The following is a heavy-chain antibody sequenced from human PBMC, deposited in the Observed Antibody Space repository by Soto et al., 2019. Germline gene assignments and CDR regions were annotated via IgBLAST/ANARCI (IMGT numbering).Heavy chain of an antibody. Sequence: GSLRLSCAASGFTFSSYGMHWVRQAPGKGLEWVAVISYDGSNKYYADSVKGRFTISRDNSKNTLYLQMNSLRAEDTAVYYCAKDRHSSGWYLEYWGQGTLVTVSS. CDR2: ISYDGSNK. V-gene: IGHV3-30*18. D-gene: IGHD6-19*01. J-gene: IGHJ4*02. CDR1: GFTFSSYG. CDR3: AKDRHSSGWYLEY.